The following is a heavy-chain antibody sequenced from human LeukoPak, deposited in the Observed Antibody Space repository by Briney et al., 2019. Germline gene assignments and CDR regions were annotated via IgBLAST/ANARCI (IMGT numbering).Heavy chain of an antibody. CDR1: GGSFSGYY. Sequence: SETLSLTCAVYGGSFSGYYWSWIRQPPGKGLEWIGEINHSGSTNYNPSLKSRVTISVDTSKNQFSLKLSSVTAADTAVYYCARAEPWYYDIWTGSQSLYYYGMDVWGQGTTVTVSS. V-gene: IGHV4-34*01. CDR3: ARAEPWYYDIWTGSQSLYYYGMDV. D-gene: IGHD3-9*01. J-gene: IGHJ6*02. CDR2: INHSGST.